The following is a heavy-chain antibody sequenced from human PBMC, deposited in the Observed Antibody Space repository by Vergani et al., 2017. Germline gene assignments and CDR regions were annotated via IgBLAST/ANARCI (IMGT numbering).Heavy chain of an antibody. V-gene: IGHV3-7*03. J-gene: IGHJ5*02. D-gene: IGHD2-2*01. CDR2: IKQDGSEK. CDR1: GFTFSSYW. Sequence: EVQLVESGGGLVQPGGSLRLSCAASGFTFSSYWMSWVRQAPGKGLEWVANIKQDGSEKYYVDSVKGRFTISRDNSKNTLYLQMNSLRAEDTAVYYCAKDLSGSSRCNLFDPWGQGTLVTVSS. CDR3: AKDLSGSSRCNLFDP.